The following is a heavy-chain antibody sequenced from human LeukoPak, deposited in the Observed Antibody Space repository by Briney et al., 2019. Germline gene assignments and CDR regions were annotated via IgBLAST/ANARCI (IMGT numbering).Heavy chain of an antibody. Sequence: GGSLRLSCAASGFTFSISDMHWVRQAPGKGLQWVAFISHDGSKKHCADSVQGRCTISRDNAKNSLYLQMNSLRAEDTALYYCARTTHYYDSSGYNYWGQGTLVTVSS. J-gene: IGHJ4*02. CDR3: ARTTHYYDSSGYNY. D-gene: IGHD3-22*01. V-gene: IGHV3-30*12. CDR2: ISHDGSKK. CDR1: GFTFSISD.